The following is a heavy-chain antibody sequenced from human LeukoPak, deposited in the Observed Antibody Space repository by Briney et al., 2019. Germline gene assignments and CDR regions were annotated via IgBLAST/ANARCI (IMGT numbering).Heavy chain of an antibody. CDR2: IYTSGST. D-gene: IGHD3-10*01. Sequence: SETLSLTCAVYGGSFSGYYWSWIRQPAGKGLEWIGRIYTSGSTNYNPSLKSRVTMSVDTSKNQFSLKLSSVTAADTAVYYCARYYYGSGSSDPKYNWFDPWGQGTLVTVSS. CDR3: ARYYYGSGSSDPKYNWFDP. CDR1: GGSFSGYY. J-gene: IGHJ5*02. V-gene: IGHV4-59*10.